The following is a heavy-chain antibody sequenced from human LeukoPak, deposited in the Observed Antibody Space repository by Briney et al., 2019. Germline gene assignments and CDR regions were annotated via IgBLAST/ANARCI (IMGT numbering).Heavy chain of an antibody. CDR2: ISAYNGNT. J-gene: IGHJ5*02. CDR1: GYTFTSYG. CDR3: AREDRHMNWFDP. V-gene: IGHV1-18*01. Sequence: ASVKVSCKASGYTFTSYGISWVRQAPGQGLEGMGWISAYNGNTNYAQKLQGRVTMTTDTSTSTAYMELRSLRSDDTAVYYCAREDRHMNWFDPWGQGTLVTVSS.